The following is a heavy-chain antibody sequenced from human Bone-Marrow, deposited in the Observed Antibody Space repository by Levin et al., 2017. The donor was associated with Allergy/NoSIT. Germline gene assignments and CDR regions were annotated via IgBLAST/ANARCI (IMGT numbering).Heavy chain of an antibody. CDR1: GFTFTTYS. D-gene: IGHD2-15*01. CDR2: ISSKSSYS. J-gene: IGHJ4*02. CDR3: ARQLIDATLAPYFDS. Sequence: SGGSLRLSCAASGFTFTTYSMHWVRQAPGKGLEWVSVISSKSSYSDYADSVKGRFTISRDNAKNSLYLQMTSLRAEDTAVYYCARQLIDATLAPYFDSWGQGTLVTVSP. V-gene: IGHV3-21*01.